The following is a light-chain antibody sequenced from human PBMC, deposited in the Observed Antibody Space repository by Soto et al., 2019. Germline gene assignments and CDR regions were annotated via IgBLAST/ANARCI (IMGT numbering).Light chain of an antibody. CDR1: TGAVTSGHY. CDR2: DIS. V-gene: IGLV7-46*01. J-gene: IGLJ3*02. Sequence: QAVVTQEPSLTVSPGGTVTLTCGSSTGAVTSGHYPYWFQQKPGQAPRTLIYDISKKHSWTPARFSGSLLGDKAALTLSGVQPEDEAEYYCLLTYSDAVVFGGATKLTVL. CDR3: LLTYSDAVV.